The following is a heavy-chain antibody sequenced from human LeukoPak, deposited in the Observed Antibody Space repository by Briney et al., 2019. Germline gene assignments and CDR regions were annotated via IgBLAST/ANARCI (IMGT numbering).Heavy chain of an antibody. J-gene: IGHJ4*02. D-gene: IGHD3-22*01. Sequence: GGSLRLSCAASGFTFSSYGMHWVRQAPGKGLEWVAVIWYDGSNKYYADSVKGRFTTSRDNSKNTLYLQMNSLRAEDTAVYYCARAGYDSSGYYDYWGQGTLVTVSS. CDR2: IWYDGSNK. V-gene: IGHV3-33*01. CDR1: GFTFSSYG. CDR3: ARAGYDSSGYYDY.